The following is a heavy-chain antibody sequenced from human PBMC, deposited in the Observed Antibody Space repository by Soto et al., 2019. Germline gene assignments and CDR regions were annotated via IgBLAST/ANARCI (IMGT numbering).Heavy chain of an antibody. D-gene: IGHD6-19*01. Sequence: QLQLQESGPGLVKPSETLSLTCTVSGGSISSSSYYWGWIRQPPGKGLEWIGSIYYSGSTYYNPSLKSRVTISVDTSKNQFSLKLSSVTAADTAVYYCASQSLYSSGWYDYWGQGTLVTVSS. V-gene: IGHV4-39*01. CDR2: IYYSGST. CDR1: GGSISSSSYY. J-gene: IGHJ4*02. CDR3: ASQSLYSSGWYDY.